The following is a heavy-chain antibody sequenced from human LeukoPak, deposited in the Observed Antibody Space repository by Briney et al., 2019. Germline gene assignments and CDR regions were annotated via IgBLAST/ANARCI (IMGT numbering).Heavy chain of an antibody. CDR1: GYTFTTYG. J-gene: IGHJ4*02. Sequence: ASVKVSCKTSGYTFTTYGISWVRQAPGQGLEWMGWISAYNANTNYAQKLQGRVTMTTDTSTSTAYMELRSLRSDDTAVYYCARDRAPHYYGSGSYYPNWGQGTLVTVSS. CDR2: ISAYNANT. CDR3: ARDRAPHYYGSGSYYPN. V-gene: IGHV1-18*01. D-gene: IGHD3-10*01.